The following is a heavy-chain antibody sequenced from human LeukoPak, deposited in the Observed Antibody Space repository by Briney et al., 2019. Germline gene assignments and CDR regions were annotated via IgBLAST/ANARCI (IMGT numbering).Heavy chain of an antibody. D-gene: IGHD2-21*02. Sequence: PSETLSLTCTVSGGSISSYYWSWIRQPPGKGLEWIGYIYYSGSTNYNPSLKSRVTISVDTSKNQFSLKLSSVTAADTAVYYCARDPDCGGDCYPSYFDLWGRGTLVTVSS. CDR3: ARDPDCGGDCYPSYFDL. V-gene: IGHV4-59*01. CDR1: GGSISSYY. J-gene: IGHJ2*01. CDR2: IYYSGST.